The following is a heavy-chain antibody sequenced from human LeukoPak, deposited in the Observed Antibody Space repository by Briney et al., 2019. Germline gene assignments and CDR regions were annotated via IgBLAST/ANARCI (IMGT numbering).Heavy chain of an antibody. CDR1: GFTFDDYG. J-gene: IGHJ5*02. Sequence: SGGSLRLSCAASGFTFDDYGMSWVRQAPGKGLEWVSRINWNGGSTGYADSVKGRFTISRDNAKNSLYLQMNSLRAEDTAVYYCARNSELWFGESLPRNWFVPWGQGTLVTVPS. CDR3: ARNSELWFGESLPRNWFVP. CDR2: INWNGGST. V-gene: IGHV3-20*04. D-gene: IGHD3-10*01.